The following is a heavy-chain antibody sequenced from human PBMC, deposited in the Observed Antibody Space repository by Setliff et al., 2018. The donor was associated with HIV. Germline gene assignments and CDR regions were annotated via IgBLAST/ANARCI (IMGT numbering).Heavy chain of an antibody. CDR2: IIPLSGTA. V-gene: IGHV1-69*13. Sequence: SVKVSCKASGGTFSNHVITWVRQAPGQGLEWMGGIIPLSGTANYAQKFRGRLTITADESTRTAYMELSSLRSEDTAVFYCARGLLLAGDGPYYFDYWGQGTRVTVSS. J-gene: IGHJ4*02. CDR1: GGTFSNHV. D-gene: IGHD7-27*01. CDR3: ARGLLLAGDGPYYFDY.